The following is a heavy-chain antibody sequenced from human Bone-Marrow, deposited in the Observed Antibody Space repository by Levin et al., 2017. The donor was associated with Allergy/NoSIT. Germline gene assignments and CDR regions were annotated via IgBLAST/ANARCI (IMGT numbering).Heavy chain of an antibody. CDR3: ARASDDFLNWGCGF. CDR1: GFTFGNYA. J-gene: IGHJ4*02. V-gene: IGHV3-30*04. D-gene: IGHD7-27*01. Sequence: GESLKISCAASGFTFGNYAMHWVRQAPGKGLEWVTLVSPDDRKKYYADSVKGRFTISRDNSNNTLYLQIDSLRVEDTAMYFCARASDDFLNWGCGFWGQGTRVTVSS. CDR2: VSPDDRKK.